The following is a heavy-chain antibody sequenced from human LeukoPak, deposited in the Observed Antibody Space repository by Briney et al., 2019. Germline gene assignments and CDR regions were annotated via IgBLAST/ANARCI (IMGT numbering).Heavy chain of an antibody. CDR3: ARAGGTYYDFWSAH. CDR1: GCTFNDYY. Sequence: ASVKVSCKSSGCTFNDYYIHWVRQAPGQGLEWMGWINPQSGGTNDAQKFQGRVTITMDRSISTAYMELSRLRSDDTAVYYCARAGGTYYDFWSAHWGQGTLVTVSS. D-gene: IGHD3-3*01. CDR2: INPQSGGT. J-gene: IGHJ4*02. V-gene: IGHV1-2*02.